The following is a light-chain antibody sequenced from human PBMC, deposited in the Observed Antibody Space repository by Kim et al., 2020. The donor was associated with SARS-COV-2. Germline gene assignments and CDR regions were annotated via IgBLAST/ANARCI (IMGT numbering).Light chain of an antibody. Sequence: QSITISCTGTSSNFGGYNDVSWYQQHPGKAPKLMIYDVSHRPSGVSNRFSGSKSGNTASLTISGLQAEDEADYYCSSYTGSSTPYVFGSGTKVTVL. CDR3: SSYTGSSTPYV. CDR1: SSNFGGYND. J-gene: IGLJ1*01. CDR2: DVS. V-gene: IGLV2-14*03.